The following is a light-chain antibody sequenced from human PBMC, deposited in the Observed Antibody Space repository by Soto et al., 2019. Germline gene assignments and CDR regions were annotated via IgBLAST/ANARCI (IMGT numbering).Light chain of an antibody. CDR1: SSDVGGYNY. J-gene: IGLJ2*01. CDR3: SSYTSSSTLV. V-gene: IGLV2-14*01. Sequence: QSVLTQPASVSGSPGQSITISCTGTSSDVGGYNYVSWYQQHPGKAPKLMIYDVSHRPSGVSNRFSGSKSGNTASLTISGIQAEDEADYYCSSYTSSSTLVFGGGTKLTVL. CDR2: DVS.